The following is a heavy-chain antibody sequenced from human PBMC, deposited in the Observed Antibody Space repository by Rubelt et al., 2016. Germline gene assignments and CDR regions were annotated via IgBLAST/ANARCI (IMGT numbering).Heavy chain of an antibody. CDR3: ATGTIFGVVKDAFDI. V-gene: IGHV4-34*01. Sequence: QVQLQQWGAGLLKPSETLSLTCAVYGGSFSGYYWSWIRQPPGKGLEWIGEINHSGSTNYNPSLQSRVSIPVDPSKNQFSLKLSSVTAADTAVYYCATGTIFGVVKDAFDIWGQGTMVTVSA. CDR1: GGSFSGYY. D-gene: IGHD3-3*01. CDR2: INHSGST. J-gene: IGHJ3*02.